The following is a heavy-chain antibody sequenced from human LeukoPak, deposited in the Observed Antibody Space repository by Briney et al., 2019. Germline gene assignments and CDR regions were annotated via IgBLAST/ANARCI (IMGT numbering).Heavy chain of an antibody. CDR3: ARKVPNDSSGYYYRGQFNP. Sequence: TSVKVSCKASGGTFSSYAISWVRQAPGQGLEWMGGIIPIFGTANYAQKFQGRVTITADKSTSTAYMELSSLRSEDTAVYYCARKVPNDSSGYYYRGQFNPWGQGTLVTVSS. J-gene: IGHJ5*02. D-gene: IGHD3-22*01. CDR1: GGTFSSYA. V-gene: IGHV1-69*06. CDR2: IIPIFGTA.